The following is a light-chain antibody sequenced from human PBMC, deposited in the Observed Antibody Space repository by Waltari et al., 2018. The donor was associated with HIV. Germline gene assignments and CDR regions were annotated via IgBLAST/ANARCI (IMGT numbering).Light chain of an antibody. CDR3: QSYDSSLRGSV. CDR2: RNN. J-gene: IGLJ2*01. Sequence: QSVLTQPPSASETPGQRVTISCSGSSSNIGSNYVYWYQHLPGTAPKLLIYRNNQRPAGVPDRCSGSKSGTSASLAISGLRSEDEADYYCQSYDSSLRGSVFGGGTKLTVL. CDR1: SSNIGSNY. V-gene: IGLV1-47*01.